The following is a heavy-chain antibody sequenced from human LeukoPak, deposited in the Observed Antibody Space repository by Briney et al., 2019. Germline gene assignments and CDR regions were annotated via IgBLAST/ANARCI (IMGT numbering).Heavy chain of an antibody. Sequence: GGSLRLSCAASDFPFSYYEMNWVRQAPGKGPEWVSHISGSGTTIYYAESVKGRFTVSRDNAKNSLYLQLNSLRAEDTAVYYCARDRWGYSYGGDWGQGTLVTVSS. J-gene: IGHJ4*02. CDR2: ISGSGTTI. CDR3: ARDRWGYSYGGD. V-gene: IGHV3-48*03. D-gene: IGHD5-18*01. CDR1: DFPFSYYE.